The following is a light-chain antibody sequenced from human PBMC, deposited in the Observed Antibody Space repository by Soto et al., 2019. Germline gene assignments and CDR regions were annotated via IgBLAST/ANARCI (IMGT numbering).Light chain of an antibody. J-gene: IGLJ1*01. CDR2: DDN. Sequence: QSALTQPPSVSAAPGQKVTISCSGSSSSIGGNSVSWYQQLPGTAPKLLIYDDNKRPSGIPDRFSGSKSGTSATLGITGFQTGDEADYYCGSWDSSLSAYVFGTGTKATVL. V-gene: IGLV1-51*01. CDR1: SSSIGGNS. CDR3: GSWDSSLSAYV.